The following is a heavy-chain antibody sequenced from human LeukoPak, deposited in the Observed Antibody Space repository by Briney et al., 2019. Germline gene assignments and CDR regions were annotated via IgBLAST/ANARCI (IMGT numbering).Heavy chain of an antibody. CDR2: ISSSSSYI. CDR1: GFTVSSYG. V-gene: IGHV3-21*01. CDR3: ARERGDGYNPEDY. J-gene: IGHJ4*02. Sequence: GGSLRLSCAASGFTVSSYGMHWVRQAPGKGLEWVSSISSSSSYIYYADSVKGRFTISRDNTTNKLYLQMNSLRAEDTAVYYCARERGDGYNPEDYWGQGTLVTVSS. D-gene: IGHD5-24*01.